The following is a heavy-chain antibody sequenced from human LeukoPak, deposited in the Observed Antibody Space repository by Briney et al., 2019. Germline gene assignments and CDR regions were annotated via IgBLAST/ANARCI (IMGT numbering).Heavy chain of an antibody. Sequence: SETLSLTCAVYGGSLSGYYWSWIRQPPGEGLEWIGEINHSGRTNYNPSLKSRVTISIDMSKNQLSLKLTSVTAADTAVYYCTRNNGFDPWGQGTLVTVSS. CDR3: TRNNGFDP. J-gene: IGHJ5*02. CDR1: GGSLSGYY. CDR2: INHSGRT. V-gene: IGHV4-34*01.